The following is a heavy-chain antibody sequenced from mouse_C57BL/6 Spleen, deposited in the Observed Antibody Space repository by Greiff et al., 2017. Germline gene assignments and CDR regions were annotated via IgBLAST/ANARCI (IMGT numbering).Heavy chain of an antibody. CDR1: GFSFNTYA. Sequence: GGGLVQPKGSLKLSCAASGFSFNTYAMNWVRQAPGKGLEWVARIRSKSNNYATYYAESVKESFTISRDDSESMLYLQMNNLKTEDTAMYYCVREIYYGYDDYAMDYWGQGTSVTVSS. D-gene: IGHD2-2*01. CDR3: VREIYYGYDDYAMDY. J-gene: IGHJ4*01. CDR2: IRSKSNNYAT. V-gene: IGHV10-1*01.